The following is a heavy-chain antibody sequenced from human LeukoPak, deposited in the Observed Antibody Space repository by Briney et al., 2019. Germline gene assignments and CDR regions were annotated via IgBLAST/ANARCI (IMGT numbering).Heavy chain of an antibody. J-gene: IGHJ4*02. CDR2: ISSSSSYI. CDR3: ARDDDDWGIEQKFDY. CDR1: GFTFSSYS. D-gene: IGHD7-27*01. Sequence: GGSLRLSCAASGFTFSSYSMNWVRQAPGKGLEWVSSISSSSSYIYYADSVKGRFTISRDNAKNSLYLQMNSLRAEDTAVYYCARDDDDWGIEQKFDYWGQGTLVTVSS. V-gene: IGHV3-21*01.